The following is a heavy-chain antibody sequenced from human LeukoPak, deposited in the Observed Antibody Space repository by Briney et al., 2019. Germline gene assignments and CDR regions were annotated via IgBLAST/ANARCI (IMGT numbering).Heavy chain of an antibody. D-gene: IGHD6-19*01. J-gene: IGHJ4*02. Sequence: ASVKVSCKASGYTFTSYDINWVRQATGQGLEWMGWMDPNSGNTGYAQKFQGRVTMTRNTSISTAYMELSSLRSEDTAVYYCARGRIREQWVFYYWGQGTLVTVSS. CDR2: MDPNSGNT. CDR3: ARGRIREQWVFYY. V-gene: IGHV1-8*01. CDR1: GYTFTSYD.